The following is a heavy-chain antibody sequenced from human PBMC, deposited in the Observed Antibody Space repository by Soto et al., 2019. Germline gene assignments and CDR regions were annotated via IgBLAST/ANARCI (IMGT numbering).Heavy chain of an antibody. D-gene: IGHD6-19*01. Sequence: CLGRACPVSGSTFGDYGMSVIRQAPGKGLEWVGFIRSKTHCMTTEYAASVKGRLTIARDDSKGIAYLQMNRLKNEDTDVYYCARSQAFSSGWGRGAYSNYGMDVWGQGTKVTVYS. CDR3: ARSQAFSSGWGRGAYSNYGMDV. CDR2: IRSKTHCMTT. CDR1: GSTFGDYG. J-gene: IGHJ6*02. V-gene: IGHV3-49*03.